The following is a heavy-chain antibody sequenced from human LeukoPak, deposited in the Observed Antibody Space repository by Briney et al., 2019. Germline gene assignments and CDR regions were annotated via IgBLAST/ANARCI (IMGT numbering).Heavy chain of an antibody. CDR3: ARGQKYRSGYTVTELGSGYFDY. CDR1: GGSISSSYW. V-gene: IGHV4-4*02. J-gene: IGHJ4*02. D-gene: IGHD5-18*01. Sequence: SGTLSLTCAVSGGSISSSYWWTWVRQPPGKGLGWFGEIYHSGSTNYNPSLKSRLTISVDKSKNQFSLKLSSVTAADTAVYYCARGQKYRSGYTVTELGSGYFDYWGQGTLVTVSS. CDR2: IYHSGST.